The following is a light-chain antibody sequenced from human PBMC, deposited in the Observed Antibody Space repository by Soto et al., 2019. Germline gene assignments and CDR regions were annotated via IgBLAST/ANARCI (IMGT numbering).Light chain of an antibody. J-gene: IGKJ5*01. CDR1: QSVGTR. Sequence: EILLTQSPDTLSLSPVERATLSCMAAQSVGTRLAWYQHKTGQAPRLLISGASSRATGIPDRFTGSGSETSFTLTISRLEPEDFALYYCQHYQSGHPITFGQGTRLEIK. CDR3: QHYQSGHPIT. V-gene: IGKV3-20*01. CDR2: GAS.